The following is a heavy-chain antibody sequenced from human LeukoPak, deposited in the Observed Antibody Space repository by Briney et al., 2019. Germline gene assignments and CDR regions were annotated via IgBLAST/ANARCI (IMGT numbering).Heavy chain of an antibody. D-gene: IGHD3-16*02. CDR2: MYPNSGGT. CDR3: ARDKLGLGELSLYDQ. CDR1: GSTLTGYY. Sequence: ASVKVSCTASGSTLTGYYMHRGRQAPGQGLEWMGWMYPNSGGTKDAQKFQGRGTMTRDTSISTAYMELSRLRSDDTAMYYCARDKLGLGELSLYDQWGQGTLVTVFS. V-gene: IGHV1-2*02. J-gene: IGHJ5*02.